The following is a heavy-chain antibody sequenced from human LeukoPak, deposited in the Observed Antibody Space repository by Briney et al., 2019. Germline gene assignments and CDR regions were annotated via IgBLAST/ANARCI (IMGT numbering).Heavy chain of an antibody. CDR2: ISAYNGNT. V-gene: IGHV1-18*01. CDR3: ARVKAEDDFWSGYYRSLGYYGMDV. CDR1: GYTSTSYG. Sequence: ASVNVSCKASGYTSTSYGISWVRQAPGQGLEWMGWISAYNGNTNYAQKLQGRVTMTTDTSTSTAYMELRSLRSDDTAVYYCARVKAEDDFWSGYYRSLGYYGMDVWGQGTTVTVSS. D-gene: IGHD3-3*01. J-gene: IGHJ6*02.